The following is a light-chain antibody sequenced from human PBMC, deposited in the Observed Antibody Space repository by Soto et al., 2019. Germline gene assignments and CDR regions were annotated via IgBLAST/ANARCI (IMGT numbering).Light chain of an antibody. J-gene: IGKJ1*01. Sequence: EIVLTQSPGTLSLSPGEKATLSCRASQSVSSTYFAWYQQKPGQAPRLLISGASSRATGIPDRFSGSGSGTDFTLIISRLEPEDFAVYYCQQYGRSSTFGQGTKVDIK. CDR1: QSVSSTY. CDR2: GAS. CDR3: QQYGRSST. V-gene: IGKV3-20*01.